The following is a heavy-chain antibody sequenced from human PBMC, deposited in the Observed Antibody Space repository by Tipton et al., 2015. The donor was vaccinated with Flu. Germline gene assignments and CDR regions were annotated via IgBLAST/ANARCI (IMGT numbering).Heavy chain of an antibody. J-gene: IGHJ4*02. V-gene: IGHV4-39*07. D-gene: IGHD1-14*01. CDR2: TFHSGNT. CDR1: GDSVRNSNYY. Sequence: GLVKPSETLSLTCGVSGDSVRNSNYYWGWIRQPPGKGLEWIGNTFHSGNTYLNPSLKSRVTISIDTSKNQFSLKLSSVTAADTAVYYCARSRIPEPSPFYWGQGTRVTVSS. CDR3: ARSRIPEPSPFY.